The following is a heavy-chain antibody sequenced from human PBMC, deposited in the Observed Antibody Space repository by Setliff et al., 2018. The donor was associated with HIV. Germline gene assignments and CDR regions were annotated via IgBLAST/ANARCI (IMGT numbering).Heavy chain of an antibody. CDR3: ATAYKNTYYYGSGSNKDNWFDP. J-gene: IGHJ5*02. CDR2: FDPEDGET. V-gene: IGHV1-24*01. CDR1: GYTLTELS. D-gene: IGHD3-10*01. Sequence: SVKVSCKVSGYTLTELSMHWVRQAPGKGLEWMGGFDPEDGETIYAQKFQGRVTMTEDTSTDTAYMELSSLGSEDTAVYYCATAYKNTYYYGSGSNKDNWFDPWGQGTLVTVSS.